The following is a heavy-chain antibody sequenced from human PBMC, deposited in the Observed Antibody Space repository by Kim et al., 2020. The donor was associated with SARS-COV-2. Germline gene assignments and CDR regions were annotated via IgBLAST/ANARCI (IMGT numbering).Heavy chain of an antibody. V-gene: IGHV3-30*03. CDR2: ISYDGSNK. D-gene: IGHD4-4*01. J-gene: IGHJ6*01. CDR3: ATCHCSTYSNYFGYYGM. CDR1: GFTFSSYG. Sequence: GGSLRLSCAASGFTFSSYGMHWVRQAPGKGLEWVAVISYDGSNKYYADSVKGRFTISRDNSKNTLYLQMNSLRAEDTAVYYCATCHCSTYSNYFGYYGM.